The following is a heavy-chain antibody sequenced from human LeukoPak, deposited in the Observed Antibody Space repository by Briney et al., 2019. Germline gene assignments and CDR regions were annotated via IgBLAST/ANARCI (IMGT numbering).Heavy chain of an antibody. D-gene: IGHD3-3*01. CDR1: GFSFTKYA. V-gene: IGHV3-23*01. Sequence: PGGSLRLSCAASGFSFTKYAMNWVHQAPGKGLEWVAVVIGSSGATHYPDPVKGRFTISRDNSKNTLFLQTNSLRAEDTAIYYCAKGAYDFLEIAYFDYWGQGALVTVSS. CDR2: VIGSSGAT. CDR3: AKGAYDFLEIAYFDY. J-gene: IGHJ4*02.